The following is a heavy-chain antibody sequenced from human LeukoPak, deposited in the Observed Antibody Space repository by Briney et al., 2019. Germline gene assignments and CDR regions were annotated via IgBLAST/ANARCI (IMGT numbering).Heavy chain of an antibody. CDR3: AREGGGTYYREFYY. J-gene: IGHJ4*02. CDR2: IYSGGGT. D-gene: IGHD1-26*01. V-gene: IGHV3-66*02. Sequence: GGSLRLSCAASGFTVSSNYMSWVRQAPGQGLEWVSLIYSGGGTYSADSVRGRFTISRDNSKNTLYLQMNSLRAEDTAVYYCAREGGGTYYREFYYWGQGTLVTVSS. CDR1: GFTVSSNY.